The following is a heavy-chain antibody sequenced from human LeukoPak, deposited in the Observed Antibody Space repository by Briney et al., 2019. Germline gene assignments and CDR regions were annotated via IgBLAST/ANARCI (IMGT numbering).Heavy chain of an antibody. CDR3: AKDKAGSTAYFFDY. CDR1: GFTFSSYA. D-gene: IGHD6-13*01. Sequence: GGSLRLSCAASGFTFSSYAMTWVRQAPGRGLEWVSAISGSGGDTYYADSVKGRFTISRDNSKNSLYLQLNSLRAEDTAVYYCAKDKAGSTAYFFDYWGQGTLVTVSS. V-gene: IGHV3-23*01. CDR2: ISGSGGDT. J-gene: IGHJ4*02.